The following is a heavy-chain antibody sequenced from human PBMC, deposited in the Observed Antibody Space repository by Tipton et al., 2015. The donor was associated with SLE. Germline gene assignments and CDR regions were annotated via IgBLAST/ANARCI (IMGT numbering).Heavy chain of an antibody. CDR3: ARHVRGRSRELRWFDP. D-gene: IGHD1-26*01. J-gene: IGHJ5*02. V-gene: IGHV4-39*07. CDR2: IYYSGST. Sequence: TLSLTCTVSGGSISSYYWGWIRQPPGRGLEWIGSIYYSGSTYYNPSLKSRVTISVDMSKNQFSLKLSSVTAADTAVYYCARHVRGRSRELRWFDPWGQGTLVTVSS. CDR1: GGSISSYY.